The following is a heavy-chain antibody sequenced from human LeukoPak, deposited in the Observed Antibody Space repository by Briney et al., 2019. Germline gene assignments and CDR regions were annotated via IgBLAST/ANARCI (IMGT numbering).Heavy chain of an antibody. V-gene: IGHV4-34*01. CDR3: ARGPTLDLLASWFDP. J-gene: IGHJ5*02. Sequence: GPLRLSCAASGFTFSSYSMNWVRQPPGKGLEWIGEINHSGSTNYNPSLKSRVTISVDTSKNQFSLKLSTVTAADTAVYYCARGPTLDLLASWFDPWGQGTLVTVSS. CDR2: INHSGST. CDR1: GFTFSSYS.